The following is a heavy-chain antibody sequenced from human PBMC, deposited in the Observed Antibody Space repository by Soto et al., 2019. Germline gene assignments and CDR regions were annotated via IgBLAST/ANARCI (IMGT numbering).Heavy chain of an antibody. CDR1: GFTVSSNY. CDR2: IYSGGST. J-gene: IGHJ6*03. CDR3: ARAREIDYYYYYYMVV. V-gene: IGHV3-53*04. Sequence: PGGSLRLSCAASGFTVSSNYMSWVRQAPGKGLEWVSVIYSGGSTYYADSVKGRFTISRHNSKNTLYLQMNSLRAEDTAVYYCARAREIDYYYYYYMVVWGKGTTVTVSS.